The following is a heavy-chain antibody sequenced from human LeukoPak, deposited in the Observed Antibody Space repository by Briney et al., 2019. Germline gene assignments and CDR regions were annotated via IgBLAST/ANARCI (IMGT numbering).Heavy chain of an antibody. J-gene: IGHJ5*02. V-gene: IGHV1-2*02. CDR3: ARAGSSGYYYVSGYDP. D-gene: IGHD3-22*01. CDR1: GYTFTGYY. CDR2: INPNSGGT. Sequence: ASVKVSCKASGYTFTGYYMHWVRQAPGQGLEWMGWINPNSGGTNYAQKFQGRVTMTRDTSISTAYMELSRLTSDDTAVYYCARAGSSGYYYVSGYDPWGQGTLVTVSS.